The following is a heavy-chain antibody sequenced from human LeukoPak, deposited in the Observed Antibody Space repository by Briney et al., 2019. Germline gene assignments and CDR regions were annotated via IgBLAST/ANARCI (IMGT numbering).Heavy chain of an antibody. V-gene: IGHV3-23*01. CDR1: GFTFSSSA. D-gene: IGHD3-3*01. J-gene: IGHJ4*02. CDR2: ISGSGGST. Sequence: GGSLRLSCAASGFTFSSSAMSWVRQAPGKGLEWVSSISGSGGSTYYADSVKGRFTISRDNSKNTLYLQMNSLRAEDTAVYYCARDRGGAYDFWSGYYTGYFDYWGQGTLVPVSS. CDR3: ARDRGGAYDFWSGYYTGYFDY.